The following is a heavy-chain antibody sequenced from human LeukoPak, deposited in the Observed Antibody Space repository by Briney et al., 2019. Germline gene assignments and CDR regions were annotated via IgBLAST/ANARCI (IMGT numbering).Heavy chain of an antibody. Sequence: SETLSLTCTVSGGSISSYYWSWVRQPAGKGLEWIGRIQSSGSTNHNPSLRSRVTMSVDTSKFQFSLKLSSVTAADTAVYYCARGVSPLDYWGQGTLVTVSS. J-gene: IGHJ4*02. CDR2: IQSSGST. V-gene: IGHV4-4*07. CDR3: ARGVSPLDY. D-gene: IGHD2-8*01. CDR1: GGSISSYY.